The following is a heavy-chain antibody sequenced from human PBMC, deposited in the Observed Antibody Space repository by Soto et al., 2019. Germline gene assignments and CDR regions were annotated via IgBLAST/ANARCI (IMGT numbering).Heavy chain of an antibody. D-gene: IGHD2-15*01. CDR2: ISGSGGST. Sequence: SLRLSCAASGFTFSSYAMSWVRQAPGKGLEWVSAISGSGGSTYYADSVKGRFTISRDNSKNTLYLQMNSLRAEDTAVYYCAGYCSGGSCYSLNNYYYYYMDVWGKGTTVTVSS. V-gene: IGHV3-23*01. J-gene: IGHJ6*03. CDR1: GFTFSSYA. CDR3: AGYCSGGSCYSLNNYYYYYMDV.